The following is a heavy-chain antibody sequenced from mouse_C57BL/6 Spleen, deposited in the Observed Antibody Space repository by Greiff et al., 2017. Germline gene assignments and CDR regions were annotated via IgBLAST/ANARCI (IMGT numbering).Heavy chain of an antibody. J-gene: IGHJ3*01. CDR1: GFNIKNTY. V-gene: IGHV14-3*01. CDR2: IDPANGNT. D-gene: IGHD1-1*01. CDR3: ARPITTVVEEVAY. Sequence: EVKLQESVAELVRPGASVKLSCTASGFNIKNTYMHWVKQRPEQGLEWIGRIDPANGNTKYAPKFQGKATITADTSSNTAYLQLSSLTSEDTAIYYCARPITTVVEEVAYRGQGTLVTVSA.